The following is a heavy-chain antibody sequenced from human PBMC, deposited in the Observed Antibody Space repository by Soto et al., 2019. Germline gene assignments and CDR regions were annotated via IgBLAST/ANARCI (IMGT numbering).Heavy chain of an antibody. J-gene: IGHJ6*04. D-gene: IGHD3-10*01. CDR2: ISSSSSTI. Sequence: GGSLRLSCAASGFTFSSYSMNWVRQAPGKGLEWVSYISSSSSTIYYADSVKGRFTISRDNAKNAVYLQMNSLRVEDTAVYYCARGWFGPDVWGKGTTVTVSS. V-gene: IGHV3-48*04. CDR1: GFTFSSYS. CDR3: ARGWFGPDV.